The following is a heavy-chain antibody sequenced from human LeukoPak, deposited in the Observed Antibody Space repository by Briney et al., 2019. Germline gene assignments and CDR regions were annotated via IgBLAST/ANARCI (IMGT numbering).Heavy chain of an antibody. D-gene: IGHD5-24*01. CDR1: GFTFSSYS. Sequence: GGSLRLSCAASGFTFSSYSMNWVRQAPGKGLEWVSSISSSSYYIYYADSVKGRFTISRDNAKNSLYLQMNSLRAEDTAVYYCVRLEMTTSYYFDYWGQGTLVTVSS. J-gene: IGHJ4*02. V-gene: IGHV3-21*01. CDR2: ISSSSYYI. CDR3: VRLEMTTSYYFDY.